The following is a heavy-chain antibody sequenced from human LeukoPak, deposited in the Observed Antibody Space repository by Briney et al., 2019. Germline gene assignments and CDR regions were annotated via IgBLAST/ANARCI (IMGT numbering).Heavy chain of an antibody. Sequence: GASVKVSCKASGYTFTSYYMHWVRQAPGQGLEWMGIISPSGGSTSYAQKFQGRVTMTRDMSTSTVYMELSSLRSEDTAVYYCARDDDSSGYYYTFDYWGQGTLVTVSS. CDR1: GYTFTSYY. CDR2: ISPSGGST. J-gene: IGHJ4*02. V-gene: IGHV1-46*01. D-gene: IGHD3-22*01. CDR3: ARDDDSSGYYYTFDY.